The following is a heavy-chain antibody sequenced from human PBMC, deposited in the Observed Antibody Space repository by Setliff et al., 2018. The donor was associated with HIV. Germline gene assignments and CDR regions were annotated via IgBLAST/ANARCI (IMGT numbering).Heavy chain of an antibody. D-gene: IGHD3-10*01. Sequence: PGGSLRLSCAASGFTFSSYAMHWVRQAPGKGLEWVAVISFDGNNIKYADSVKGRFTISRDNSKNTLYLQMNSLRIEDSGAYYCANSYSASGNYHYYDYLDVWGKGTTVTVSS. CDR2: ISFDGNNI. J-gene: IGHJ6*03. CDR3: ANSYSASGNYHYYDYLDV. V-gene: IGHV3-30*04. CDR1: GFTFSSYA.